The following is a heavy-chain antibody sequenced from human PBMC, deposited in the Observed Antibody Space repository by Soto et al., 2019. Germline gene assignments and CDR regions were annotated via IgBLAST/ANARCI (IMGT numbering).Heavy chain of an antibody. Sequence: QITLKESGPTLVKPTQTLTLTCTSSGFSLSTSGLGLGWFRHPPGKALEGLALIYWDEDKRYSPSLKSSLTLTKDTSKNQVVLTMTNMDPVDTATYYCAHRTVEMATIREYYFDYWGQGTLVTVSS. V-gene: IGHV2-5*02. CDR2: IYWDEDK. J-gene: IGHJ4*02. CDR1: GFSLSTSGLG. CDR3: AHRTVEMATIREYYFDY. D-gene: IGHD5-12*01.